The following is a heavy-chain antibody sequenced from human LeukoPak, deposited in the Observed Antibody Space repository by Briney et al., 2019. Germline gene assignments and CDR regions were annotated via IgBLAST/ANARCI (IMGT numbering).Heavy chain of an antibody. CDR1: GGTFSSYA. D-gene: IGHD6-19*01. V-gene: IGHV1-69*13. CDR3: ARGEGQWLAGQRAFDI. Sequence: SVKVSCKASGGTFSSYAISWVRQAPGQGLEWMGGIIPIFGTANYAQKFQGRVTITADESTSTAYMELSSLRSEDTAVYYCARGEGQWLAGQRAFDIWGQGTMVTVSS. J-gene: IGHJ3*02. CDR2: IIPIFGTA.